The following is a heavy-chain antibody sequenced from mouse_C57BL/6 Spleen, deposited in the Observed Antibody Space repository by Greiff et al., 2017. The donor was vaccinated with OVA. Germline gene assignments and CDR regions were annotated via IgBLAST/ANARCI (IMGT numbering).Heavy chain of an antibody. D-gene: IGHD2-10*01. CDR2: IYPGDGDT. CDR1: GYAFSSSW. CDR3: ARSYYGNYEYDY. J-gene: IGHJ2*01. V-gene: IGHV1-82*01. Sequence: QVQLKQSGPELVKPGASVKISCKASGYAFSSSWMNWVKQRPGKGLEWIGRIYPGDGDTNYNGKFKGKATLTADKSSSTAYMQLSSLTSEDSAVYFCARSYYGNYEYDYWGQGTTLTVSS.